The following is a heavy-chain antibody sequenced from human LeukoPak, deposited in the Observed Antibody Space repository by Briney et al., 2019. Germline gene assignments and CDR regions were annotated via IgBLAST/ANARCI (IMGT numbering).Heavy chain of an antibody. V-gene: IGHV5-51*01. CDR2: IYPRDSDT. Sequence: GESLKISCKAPGYTFTYQRIGWVRQKSGSGLEWMGIIYPRDSDTRYSPSFQGHVSISADTSINTAYLEWSRLEASDTAIYYCAKHSDVIGAIWGQGTLVTVSS. CDR1: GYTFTYQR. CDR3: AKHSDVIGAI. J-gene: IGHJ4*02. D-gene: IGHD7-27*01.